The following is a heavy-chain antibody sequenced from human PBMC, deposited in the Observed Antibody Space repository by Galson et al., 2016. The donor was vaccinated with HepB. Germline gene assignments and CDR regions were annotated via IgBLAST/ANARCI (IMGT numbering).Heavy chain of an antibody. CDR2: INPDSGGT. Sequence: SVKVSCKAYGYTFIGYEMHWVRQAPGQGPEWMGWINPDSGGTKYAQKFQGWVTMTSDTAISTAYMELRRRRADDTAVYYCARVRGSGNWGDAFDIWGQGTMVTVSS. J-gene: IGHJ3*02. CDR3: ARVRGSGNWGDAFDI. D-gene: IGHD3-10*01. CDR1: GYTFIGYE. V-gene: IGHV1-2*04.